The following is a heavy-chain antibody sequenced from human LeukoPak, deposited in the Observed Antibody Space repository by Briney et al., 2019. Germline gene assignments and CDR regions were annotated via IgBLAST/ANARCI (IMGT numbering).Heavy chain of an antibody. CDR2: IYHSGST. V-gene: IGHV4-38-2*02. J-gene: IGHJ4*02. D-gene: IGHD2-2*02. Sequence: SETLSLTCTVSGYSISSGYYWGWIRQPPGKGLEWIGSIYHSGSTYYNPSLKSRVTISVDTSKNQFSLKLSSVTAADTAVYYVARGSLDIVVVPAAINFDYWGQGTLVTVSS. CDR3: ARGSLDIVVVPAAINFDY. CDR1: GYSISSGYY.